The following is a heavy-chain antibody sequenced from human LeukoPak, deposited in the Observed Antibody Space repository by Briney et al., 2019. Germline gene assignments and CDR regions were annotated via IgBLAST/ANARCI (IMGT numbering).Heavy chain of an antibody. CDR2: FYPEDGET. Sequence: GASVKVSCKVSGYTLTELAMHWVRQAPGKGLEGMGVFYPEDGETIYAQKSQGRVTMTEDTYTDTAYMELSSLRSEDTAVYYCATPIVVVVAATRTDAFDIWGQGTMVTVSS. J-gene: IGHJ3*02. CDR1: GYTLTELA. D-gene: IGHD2-15*01. V-gene: IGHV1-24*01. CDR3: ATPIVVVVAATRTDAFDI.